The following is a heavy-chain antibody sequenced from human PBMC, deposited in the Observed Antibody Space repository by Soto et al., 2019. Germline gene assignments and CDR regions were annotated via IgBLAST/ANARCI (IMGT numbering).Heavy chain of an antibody. J-gene: IGHJ4*02. CDR3: VRDLDGSGSYCTDY. V-gene: IGHV1-18*01. Sequence: GASVAVSCKASGDDFINYGVTWVRQETGQGLEWMGWIRVHNGNTNYAQKLQGRVTMTTDTSTSTAYMELRSLRSDDTAVYYCVRDLDGSGSYCTDYWGPGTLVSVSS. CDR1: GDDFINYG. CDR2: IRVHNGNT. D-gene: IGHD3-10*01.